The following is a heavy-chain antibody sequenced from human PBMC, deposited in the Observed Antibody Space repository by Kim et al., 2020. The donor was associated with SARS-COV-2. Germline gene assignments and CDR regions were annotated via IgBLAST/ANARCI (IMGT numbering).Heavy chain of an antibody. J-gene: IGHJ2*01. Sequence: SVKVSCKASGGTFSSYAISWVRQAPGQGLEWMGGIIPIFGTANYAQKFQGRVTITADESTSTAYMELSSLRSEDTAVYYCARDRYGDRGDWYFDLWGRGTLVTVSS. D-gene: IGHD4-17*01. CDR2: IIPIFGTA. CDR1: GGTFSSYA. V-gene: IGHV1-69*13. CDR3: ARDRYGDRGDWYFDL.